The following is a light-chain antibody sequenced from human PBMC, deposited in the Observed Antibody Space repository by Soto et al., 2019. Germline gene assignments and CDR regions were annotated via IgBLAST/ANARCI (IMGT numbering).Light chain of an antibody. CDR1: SGHSSYA. Sequence: QSVLTQSPSASASLGASVKLTCTLSSGHSSYAIAWHQQQPEKGPRYLMKVNSDGSHSKVDGIPDRFSGSSSGAERYLTISSLQSEDEADYYCQTWGAGIQLFGGGTKLTVL. CDR3: QTWGAGIQL. V-gene: IGLV4-69*01. CDR2: VNSDGSH. J-gene: IGLJ2*01.